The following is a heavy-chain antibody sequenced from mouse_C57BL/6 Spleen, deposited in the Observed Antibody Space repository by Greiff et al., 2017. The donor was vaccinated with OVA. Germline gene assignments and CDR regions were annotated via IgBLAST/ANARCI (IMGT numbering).Heavy chain of an antibody. J-gene: IGHJ2*01. Sequence: QVQLKQSGAELMKPGASVKLSCKATGYTFTGYWIEWVKQRPGHGLEWIGEILPGSGSTNYHEKFKGKATFTADTSSNTAYMQLSSLTTEDSAIYYCAGGNYDYWGQGTTLTVSS. CDR1: GYTFTGYW. CDR3: AGGNYDY. CDR2: ILPGSGST. D-gene: IGHD2-1*01. V-gene: IGHV1-9*01.